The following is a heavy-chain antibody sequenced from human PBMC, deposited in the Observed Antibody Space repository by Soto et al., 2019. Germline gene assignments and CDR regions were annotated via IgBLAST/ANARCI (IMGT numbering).Heavy chain of an antibody. Sequence: ASVQVSCQAYGYTFTDYDIKWVRQAAGQGLEWMGWMNPNTGNTAYAQKFQGRLTLTRDTSMGTAYMDLSSLTSEDTAVYYCARGFSSYSVFWAQGTPATVSA. CDR1: GYTFTDYD. V-gene: IGHV1-8*01. CDR2: MNPNTGNT. CDR3: ARGFSSYSVF. D-gene: IGHD6-13*01. J-gene: IGHJ4*02.